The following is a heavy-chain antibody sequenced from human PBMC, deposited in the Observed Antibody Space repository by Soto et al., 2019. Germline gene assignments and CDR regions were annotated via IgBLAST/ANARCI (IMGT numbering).Heavy chain of an antibody. D-gene: IGHD1-26*01. V-gene: IGHV3-49*03. CDR1: GFTFGDYA. CDR3: TRDIGFTYYYYYGMDV. CDR2: IRSKAYGGTT. Sequence: PGGSLRLSCTASGFTFGDYAMSWFRQAPGKGLEWVGFIRSKAYGGTTEYAASVKGRFTISRDDSKSIAYLQMNSLKTEDTAVYYCTRDIGFTYYYYYGMDVWGQGTTVTVSS. J-gene: IGHJ6*02.